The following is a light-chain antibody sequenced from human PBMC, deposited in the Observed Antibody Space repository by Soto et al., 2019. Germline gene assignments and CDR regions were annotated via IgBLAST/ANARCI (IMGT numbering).Light chain of an antibody. CDR1: QSVLYSSNNKNY. Sequence: DIVMTQSPDSLAVSLGERATINCKSSQSVLYSSNNKNYLAWYQQKPGQPPKLLIYWASTRESGVPDRFSGRGAGTDFTLNISSLEGEDWGVYYCQQFFSSSPSFRGGDKGEIK. CDR3: QQFFSSSPS. V-gene: IGKV4-1*01. J-gene: IGKJ4*01. CDR2: WAS.